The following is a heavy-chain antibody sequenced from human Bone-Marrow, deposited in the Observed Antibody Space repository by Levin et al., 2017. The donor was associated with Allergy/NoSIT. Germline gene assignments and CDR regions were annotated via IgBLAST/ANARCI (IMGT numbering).Heavy chain of an antibody. D-gene: IGHD2-8*01. CDR3: ARHGDIVLMVYAIYLDAFDI. J-gene: IGHJ3*02. V-gene: IGHV4-39*01. CDR2: IYYSGST. CDR1: GGSISSSSYY. Sequence: PSETLSLTCTVSGGSISSSSYYWDWIRQPPGKGLEWIGSIYYSGSTYYNPSLKSRVTISVDTSKNQFSLKLSSVTAADTAVYYCARHGDIVLMVYAIYLDAFDIWGQGTMVTVSS.